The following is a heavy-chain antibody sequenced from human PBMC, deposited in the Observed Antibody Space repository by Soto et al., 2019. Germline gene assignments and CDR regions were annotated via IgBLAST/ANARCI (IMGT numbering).Heavy chain of an antibody. CDR1: GGSISSGGYY. D-gene: IGHD1-1*01. V-gene: IGHV4-31*03. CDR2: IYYSGST. CDR3: ARVRVPPGTPRFDY. J-gene: IGHJ4*02. Sequence: SETLSLTCTVSGGSISSGGYYWSWIRQHPGKGLEWIGYIYYSGSTYYNPSLKSRVTISVDTSKNQFSLKLSSVTAADTAVYYCARVRVPPGTPRFDYWGQGTLVTVSS.